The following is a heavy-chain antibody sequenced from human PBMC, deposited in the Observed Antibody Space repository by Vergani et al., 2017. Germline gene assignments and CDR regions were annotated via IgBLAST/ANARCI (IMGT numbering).Heavy chain of an antibody. CDR3: ARSIWDCSGISCFLRAGEFYYMDV. V-gene: IGHV3-33*05. CDR2: ISYDGSKT. D-gene: IGHD2-15*01. J-gene: IGHJ6*03. Sequence: QVQLVESGGGVVQPGTSLRLSCEASGFKFSQFSMHWVRQGPGKGLEWVAFISYDGSKTQYADSVKGRVTISRDNSKNTVGLEMSSLGVVDTATYYCARSIWDCSGISCFLRAGEFYYMDVWGQGTTVTVSS. CDR1: GFKFSQFS.